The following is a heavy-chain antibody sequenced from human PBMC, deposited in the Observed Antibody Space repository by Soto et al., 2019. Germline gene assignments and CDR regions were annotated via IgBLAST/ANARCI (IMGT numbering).Heavy chain of an antibody. CDR1: GYNFAGYW. D-gene: IGHD3-3*01. J-gene: IGHJ4*02. V-gene: IGHV5-51*01. Sequence: LGESLKISCKGSGYNFAGYWIAWVRQMPGKGLELMGIIYPSDSDTRYRPSFQGQVTISADKSISSAYLQWSSRRASDTAMYYCARGGVATRTFDYWGQGTPVTVSS. CDR3: ARGGVATRTFDY. CDR2: IYPSDSDT.